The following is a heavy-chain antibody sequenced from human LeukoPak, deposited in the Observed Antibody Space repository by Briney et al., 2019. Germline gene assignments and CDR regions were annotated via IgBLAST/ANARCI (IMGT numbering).Heavy chain of an antibody. CDR2: IYYSGST. V-gene: IGHV4-59*01. CDR1: GGSISSYY. D-gene: IGHD3-22*01. CDR3: ARVPYYYDSSGYPFDY. Sequence: SETLSLTCTVSGGSISSYYWSWIRQLPGKGLEWIGYIYYSGSTNYNPSLKSRVTISVDTSKNQFSLKLSSVTAADTAVYYCARVPYYYDSSGYPFDYWGQGTLVTVSS. J-gene: IGHJ4*02.